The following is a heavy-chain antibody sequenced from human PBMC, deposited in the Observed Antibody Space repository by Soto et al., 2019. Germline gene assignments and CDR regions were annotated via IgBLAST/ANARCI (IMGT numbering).Heavy chain of an antibody. J-gene: IGHJ4*02. CDR3: ARSEYYYDSSGYYHY. D-gene: IGHD3-22*01. CDR2: IWYDGSNK. Sequence: GGSLRLSCAASGFTFSSYGMHWVRQAPGKGLEWVAVIWYDGSNKYYADSVKGRFTISRDNSKNTLYLQMNSLRAEDTAVYYCARSEYYYDSSGYYHYWGQGTLVTVSS. V-gene: IGHV3-33*01. CDR1: GFTFSSYG.